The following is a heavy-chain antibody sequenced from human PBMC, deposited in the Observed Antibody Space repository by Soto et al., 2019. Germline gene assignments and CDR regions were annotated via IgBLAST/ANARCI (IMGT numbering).Heavy chain of an antibody. D-gene: IGHD6-6*01. J-gene: IGHJ4*02. V-gene: IGHV4-34*01. CDR1: GGSFSGYY. Sequence: PSETLSLTCAVYGGSFSGYYWSWIRQPPGKGLEWIGEINHSGSTNYNPSLKSRVTISVDTSKNQFSLKLSSVTAADTAVYYCVRTLRRQLVPCFFDYWGQGTLVTVSS. CDR3: VRTLRRQLVPCFFDY. CDR2: INHSGST.